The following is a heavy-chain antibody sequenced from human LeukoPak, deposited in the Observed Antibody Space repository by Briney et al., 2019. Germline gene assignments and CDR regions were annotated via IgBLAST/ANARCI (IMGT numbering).Heavy chain of an antibody. V-gene: IGHV3-30*18. D-gene: IGHD6-19*01. J-gene: IGHJ5*02. Sequence: GGSLRLSCAASGFTFSSYGTHWVRQAPGKGLEWVAVISYDGSNKYYADSVKGRFTISRDNSKNTLYLQMNSLRAEDTAVYYCAKEIAVAGTRWFDPWGQGTLVTVSS. CDR1: GFTFSSYG. CDR3: AKEIAVAGTRWFDP. CDR2: ISYDGSNK.